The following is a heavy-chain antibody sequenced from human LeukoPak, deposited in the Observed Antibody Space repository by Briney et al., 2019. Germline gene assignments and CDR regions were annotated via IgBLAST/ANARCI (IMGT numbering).Heavy chain of an antibody. CDR3: ARGGWYFAL. CDR1: GGSISSHY. J-gene: IGHJ2*01. V-gene: IGHV4-59*11. CDR2: IYYNGNT. Sequence: SETLSLTCTVSGGSISSHYWSWIRQPPGKGLEWIGYIYYNGNTNYNPSLKSRLTISVDTSRKQLSLKLSSVTAADAAVYYCARGGWYFALWGRGTLVTVSS.